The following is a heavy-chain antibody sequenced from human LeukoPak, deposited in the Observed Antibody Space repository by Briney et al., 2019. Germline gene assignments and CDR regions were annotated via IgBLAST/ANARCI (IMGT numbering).Heavy chain of an antibody. CDR2: IIPIFGTA. CDR3: ARSKEVVVVFDY. Sequence: ASVKVSCKASGGTFSSYAISWVRQAPGQGLEWMGGIIPIFGTANYAQKLQGRVTMTTDTSTSTAYMELRSLRSDDTAVYYCARSKEVVVVFDYWGQGTLVTVSS. CDR1: GGTFSSYA. V-gene: IGHV1-69*05. J-gene: IGHJ4*02. D-gene: IGHD3-22*01.